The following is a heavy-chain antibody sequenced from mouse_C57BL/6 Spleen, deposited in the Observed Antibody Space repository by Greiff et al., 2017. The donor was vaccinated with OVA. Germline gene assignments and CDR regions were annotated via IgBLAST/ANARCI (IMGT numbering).Heavy chain of an antibody. V-gene: IGHV1-78*01. CDR3: ARRRRDYGSIYYAMDY. CDR1: GYTFTDHT. Sequence: VQLQESDAELVKPGASVKISCKVSGYTFTDHTIHWMKQRPEQGLEWIGYIYPRDGSTKYNEKFKGKATLTADKSSSTAYMQLNSLTSEDSAVYFCARRRRDYGSIYYAMDYWGQGTSVTVSS. CDR2: IYPRDGST. D-gene: IGHD1-1*01. J-gene: IGHJ4*01.